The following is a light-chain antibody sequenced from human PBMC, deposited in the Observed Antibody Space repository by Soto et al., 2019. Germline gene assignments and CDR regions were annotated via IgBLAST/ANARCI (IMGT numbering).Light chain of an antibody. CDR3: HQYNFWPS. CDR1: QTVSSN. V-gene: IGKV3-15*01. CDR2: GTS. J-gene: IGKJ1*01. Sequence: EVVMTQSPATLSVSPGERATLSCRASQTVSSNLAWYQQKPGQSPRLLIYGTSTRATGVQARFSGSGSGTEFTLSISSLQSEDFAVYYCHQYNFWPSFGQGTKVEI.